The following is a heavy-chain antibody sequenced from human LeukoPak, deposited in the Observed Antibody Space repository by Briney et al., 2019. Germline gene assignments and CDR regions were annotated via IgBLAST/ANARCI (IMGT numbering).Heavy chain of an antibody. CDR2: IYYSGST. CDR1: GGSISGYY. CDR3: ARGGFYYDFWSGRPLLDY. J-gene: IGHJ4*02. D-gene: IGHD3-3*01. V-gene: IGHV4-59*12. Sequence: SETLSLTCTVSGGSISGYYWSWIRQPPGKGLEWIGYIYYSGSTNYNPPLKSRVTISVDTSKNQFSLKLSSVTAADTAVYYCARGGFYYDFWSGRPLLDYWGQGTLVTVSS.